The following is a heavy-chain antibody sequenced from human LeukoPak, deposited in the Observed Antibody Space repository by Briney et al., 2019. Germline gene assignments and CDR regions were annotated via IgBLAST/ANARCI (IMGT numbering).Heavy chain of an antibody. CDR3: AKDDISQLRVGELSPWGVFDY. J-gene: IGHJ4*02. D-gene: IGHD3-16*02. CDR2: INPNSGGT. CDR1: GYTFTGYY. V-gene: IGHV1-2*02. Sequence: ASVKVSCKAFGYTFTGYYIHWLRQAPGQGLEWMGWINPNSGGTDSAQKFQGRVTMTRDTSISTAYMELSSVRSDDTAVYYCAKDDISQLRVGELSPWGVFDYWGQGTLVTVSS.